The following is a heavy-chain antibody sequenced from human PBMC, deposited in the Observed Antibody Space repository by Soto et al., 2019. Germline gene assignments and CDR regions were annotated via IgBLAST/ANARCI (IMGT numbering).Heavy chain of an antibody. J-gene: IGHJ4*02. V-gene: IGHV5-51*01. Sequence: PGESLKISCQGSGNSFTTYWIAWVRQMPGKGLEWMGIIYPGDSDTRYSPSFQGQVTISADKSISTAYLQWSSPKASDTAMYYCARQGSTYGYDYWGQGTQVTVSS. D-gene: IGHD5-18*01. CDR1: GNSFTTYW. CDR3: ARQGSTYGYDY. CDR2: IYPGDSDT.